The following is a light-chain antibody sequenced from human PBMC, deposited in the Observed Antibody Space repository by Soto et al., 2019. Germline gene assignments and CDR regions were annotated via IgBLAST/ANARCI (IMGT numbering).Light chain of an antibody. CDR1: HRVRSN. CDR2: GAS. Sequence: EIVMTQSPATLSVSPGERATLSCRASHRVRSNFAWYQQKPGQAPRLLIYGASTRATGISARFSGSGSGTEFTLTISSLQSEDFAVYFCQQYNDWPPTFGQGTKVDIK. V-gene: IGKV3-15*01. CDR3: QQYNDWPPT. J-gene: IGKJ1*01.